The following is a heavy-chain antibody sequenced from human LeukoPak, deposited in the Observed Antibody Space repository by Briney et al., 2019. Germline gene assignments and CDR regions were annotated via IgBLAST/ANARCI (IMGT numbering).Heavy chain of an antibody. D-gene: IGHD6-19*01. J-gene: IGHJ4*02. V-gene: IGHV3-30-3*01. Sequence: GRSLRLSCAASGFSFSSYAMHWVHQAPGKGLEWVALISYDGSNKYYADSVKGRFTISRDNSKNTLYLQMNSLRAEDTAVYYCARASGKQWLAGDYWGQGTLVTVSS. CDR1: GFSFSSYA. CDR2: ISYDGSNK. CDR3: ARASGKQWLAGDY.